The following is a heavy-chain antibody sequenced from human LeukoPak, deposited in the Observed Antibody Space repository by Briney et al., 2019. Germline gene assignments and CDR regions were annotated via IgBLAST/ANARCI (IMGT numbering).Heavy chain of an antibody. CDR1: GFTFDEYG. CDR2: INWSGEST. V-gene: IGHV3-20*04. J-gene: IGHJ4*02. D-gene: IGHD5-12*01. Sequence: RTGGSLRLSCAASGFTFDEYGMTWVRQAPGKGLEWVCGINWSGESTGYADSVKGRFTISRDNAKNSLYLQMNSLRADDTAIYYCARGGRGSWRQGTLVTVSS. CDR3: ARGGRGS.